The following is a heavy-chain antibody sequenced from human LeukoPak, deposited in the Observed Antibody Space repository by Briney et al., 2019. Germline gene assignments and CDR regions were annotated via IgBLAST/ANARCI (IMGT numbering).Heavy chain of an antibody. Sequence: ASVKVSCKASGYTFTSYAIHWVRQAPGQRLEWMGWINVDNGNTKYSQKFQGRVTITRDTSASTAYMELSSLRSEDTDVYYCATDPHYCSSTSCYSHRNNWFDPWGQGTLVTVSS. J-gene: IGHJ5*02. D-gene: IGHD2-2*01. CDR2: INVDNGNT. V-gene: IGHV1-3*01. CDR1: GYTFTSYA. CDR3: ATDPHYCSSTSCYSHRNNWFDP.